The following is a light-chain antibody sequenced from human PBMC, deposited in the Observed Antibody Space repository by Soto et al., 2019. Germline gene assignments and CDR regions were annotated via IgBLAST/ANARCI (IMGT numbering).Light chain of an antibody. V-gene: IGKV3-15*01. CDR3: QQYVHWPPGT. Sequence: EIVVTQSPATLSVSPGERVTLSCRASQSVSSSLAWYQQRPGQAPRLLIYDTSTGAAGIAARFSGSGSGTEFTLTISSLQSEDFAVYYCQQYVHWPPGTFGQGTKVDIK. J-gene: IGKJ1*01. CDR1: QSVSSS. CDR2: DTS.